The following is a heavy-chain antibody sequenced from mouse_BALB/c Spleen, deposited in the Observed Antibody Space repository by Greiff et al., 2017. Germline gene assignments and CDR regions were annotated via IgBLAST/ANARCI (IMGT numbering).Heavy chain of an antibody. D-gene: IGHD1-1*01. V-gene: IGHV1S137*01. Sequence: VQLQQSGAELVRPGVSVKISCKGSGYTFTDYAMHWVKQSHAKSLEWIGVISTYYGDASYNQKFKGKATMTVDKSSSTAYMELARLTSEDSAIYYCATDYGSSYDGYFDVWGAGTTVTVSA. CDR2: ISTYYGDA. J-gene: IGHJ1*01. CDR3: ATDYGSSYDGYFDV. CDR1: GYTFTDYA.